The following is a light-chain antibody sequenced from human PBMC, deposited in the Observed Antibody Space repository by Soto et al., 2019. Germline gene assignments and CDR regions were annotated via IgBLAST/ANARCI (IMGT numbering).Light chain of an antibody. J-gene: IGLJ2*01. V-gene: IGLV2-14*03. CDR3: SSCTSKSTLI. CDR2: AVR. CDR1: MSDIGAYNL. Sequence: QSALPQPASLSGSPGQSIPISCAGTMSDIGAYNLVSWYQQHPGKAPRLILYAVRHRPSGIPLRFSASKSGNTASLTISGLQDEDEAHCYCSSCTSKSTLIFGGGTKVTV.